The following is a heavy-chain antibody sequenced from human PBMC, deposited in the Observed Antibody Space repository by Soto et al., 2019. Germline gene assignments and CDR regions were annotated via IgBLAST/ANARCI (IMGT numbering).Heavy chain of an antibody. CDR3: ARDRLARGIPVAGRIDY. J-gene: IGHJ4*02. Sequence: NLGGSLRLSCAASGFIFSQYSMNWVRQAPGKGLEWVSSISSTGALMYYADSVKGRFTISRDDADNSLYLQMNSLRVEDTAVYYCARDRLARGIPVAGRIDYWGQGALVTVSS. V-gene: IGHV3-21*01. CDR1: GFIFSQYS. CDR2: ISSTGALM. D-gene: IGHD6-19*01.